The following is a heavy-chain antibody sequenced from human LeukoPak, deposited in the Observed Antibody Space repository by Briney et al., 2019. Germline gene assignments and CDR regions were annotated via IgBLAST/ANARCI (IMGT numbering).Heavy chain of an antibody. Sequence: GGSLRLSCAASGFTFGNSAMSWVRQAPGKGLEWVSAIYSSGYNTYYADSVKGRFTISRDNSENTLYLQMNNLRAEDTALYYCAKPLGAINTWLTFDSWGQGTLVAVSS. CDR2: IYSSGYNT. CDR3: AKPLGAINTWLTFDS. CDR1: GFTFGNSA. J-gene: IGHJ4*02. V-gene: IGHV3-23*05. D-gene: IGHD3-10*01.